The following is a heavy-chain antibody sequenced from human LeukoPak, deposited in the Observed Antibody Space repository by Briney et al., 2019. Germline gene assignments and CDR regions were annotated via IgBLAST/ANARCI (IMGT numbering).Heavy chain of an antibody. CDR3: AAFAAGG. J-gene: IGHJ4*02. CDR1: GFXFSSAW. Sequence: GGSLRLSCGASGFXFSSAWMSWVRQAPGKGLEWVGRIKSKTDGGTADYAAPVKGRITISRDDSNNTLDLQMNSLETEDTAVYYCAAFAAGGWGQGTLVTVSS. V-gene: IGHV3-15*01. D-gene: IGHD2-15*01. CDR2: IKSKTDGGTA.